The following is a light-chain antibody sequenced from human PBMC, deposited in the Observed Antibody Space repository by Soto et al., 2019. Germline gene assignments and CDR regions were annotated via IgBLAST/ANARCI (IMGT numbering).Light chain of an antibody. Sequence: EIVMTQSPATLSVSPGERATLSFRASHSVSSNLAWYQQKPGQAPRRLIYGASTRATGIPARFSGSGSGTEFTLTISSLQSEAFAVYYCQQYNNWPPWTVGQGPKVDIK. CDR1: HSVSSN. J-gene: IGKJ1*01. CDR2: GAS. V-gene: IGKV3-15*01. CDR3: QQYNNWPPWT.